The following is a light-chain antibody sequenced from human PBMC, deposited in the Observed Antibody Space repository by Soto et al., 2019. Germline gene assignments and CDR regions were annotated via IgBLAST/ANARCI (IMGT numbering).Light chain of an antibody. J-gene: IGKJ1*01. Sequence: EVVMTQSPATLSVSAQENATLSCRASETVATNLAWYQQTLGQAPRLLISGASTRAAGLSDRFRGSGSGTEFTLSISSLRSEDSAIYYCQQYFEWPTMTFGQGVKGDI. CDR1: ETVATN. CDR3: QQYFEWPTMT. CDR2: GAS. V-gene: IGKV3-15*01.